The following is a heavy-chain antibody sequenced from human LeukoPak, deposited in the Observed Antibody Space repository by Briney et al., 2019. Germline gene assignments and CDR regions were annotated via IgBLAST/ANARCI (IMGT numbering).Heavy chain of an antibody. J-gene: IGHJ4*02. CDR3: ARGWLREGRYSYGSKMPSDYFDY. Sequence: GESLRLSCAASGFTFSSYAMHWVRQAPGKGLEWVAVISYDGSNKYYADSVKGRFTISRDNSKNTLYLQMNSLRAEDTAVYYCARGWLREGRYSYGSKMPSDYFDYWGQGTLVTVSS. D-gene: IGHD5-18*01. CDR2: ISYDGSNK. V-gene: IGHV3-30-3*01. CDR1: GFTFSSYA.